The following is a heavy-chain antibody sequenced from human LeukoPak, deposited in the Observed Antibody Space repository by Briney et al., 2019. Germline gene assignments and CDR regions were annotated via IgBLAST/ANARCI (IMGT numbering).Heavy chain of an antibody. J-gene: IGHJ5*02. CDR3: ARMRRFDP. CDR1: GFAFSNYW. Sequence: QPGESLRLSCAASGFAFSNYWMNWVRQAPGKGLEWVSYISSSGSTIYYADSVKGRFTISRDNAKNSLYLQMNSLRAEDTAVYYCARMRRFDPWGQGTLVTVSS. V-gene: IGHV3-48*04. CDR2: ISSSGSTI.